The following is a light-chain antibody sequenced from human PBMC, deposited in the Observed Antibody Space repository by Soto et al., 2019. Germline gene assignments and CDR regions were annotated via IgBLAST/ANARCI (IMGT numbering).Light chain of an antibody. Sequence: QSVLTQPPSVSEAPRQRVTISCSGTSSNIGNNTVNWYQQLPGKAPTLLIYYDDLIPSGVSDRFSGSKSGTSASLAISVLQSEDEDDYDCSAWDYSMNGPRYVFGTGTKVTVL. CDR1: SSNIGNNT. CDR2: YDD. J-gene: IGLJ1*01. V-gene: IGLV1-36*01. CDR3: SAWDYSMNGPRYV.